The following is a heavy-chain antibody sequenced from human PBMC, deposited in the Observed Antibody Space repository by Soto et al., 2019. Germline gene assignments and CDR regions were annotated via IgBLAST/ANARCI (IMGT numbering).Heavy chain of an antibody. V-gene: IGHV3-48*02. CDR1: GFTFSSYS. Sequence: PGGSLRLSCAASGFTFSSYSMNWVRQAPGKGLEWVSYISSSSSTIYYADSVKGRFTISRDNAKNSLYLQMNSLRDEDTAVYYCARDPDYLTLGYYGMDVWGQGTTVTVSS. CDR3: ARDPDYLTLGYYGMDV. J-gene: IGHJ6*02. D-gene: IGHD4-17*01. CDR2: ISSSSSTI.